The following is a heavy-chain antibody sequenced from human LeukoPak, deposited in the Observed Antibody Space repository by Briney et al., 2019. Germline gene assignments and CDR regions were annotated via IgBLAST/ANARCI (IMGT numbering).Heavy chain of an antibody. J-gene: IGHJ4*02. CDR1: GGSVSRNY. Sequence: SGTLSLTCTVSGGSVSRNYWTWIRQSPGKGLEWIVYVFYSGSTNYNPSLKGRVTISVDTSDNEVSLKLDSVTAADTAMYYCARGMSPLPSLYDSSGYPPDSWGQGTLVTVSS. CDR3: ARGMSPLPSLYDSSGYPPDS. D-gene: IGHD3-22*01. V-gene: IGHV4-59*02. CDR2: VFYSGST.